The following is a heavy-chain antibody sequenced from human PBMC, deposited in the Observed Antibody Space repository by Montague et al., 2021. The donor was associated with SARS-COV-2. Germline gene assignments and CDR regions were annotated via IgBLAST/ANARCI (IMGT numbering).Heavy chain of an antibody. J-gene: IGHJ6*02. V-gene: IGHV4-61*02. D-gene: IGHD4-17*01. CDR2: IYSSGST. CDR1: GGSIRSGSYY. Sequence: TLSLTYTVSGGSIRSGSYYWSWIRQPAGKGLEWIGRIYSSGSTNYNPSLKSRVTMSVDTSKNQFPLKVSSVTAADTAVYYCARDYGDYSYYYGLDVWGQGTTVTVSS. CDR3: ARDYGDYSYYYGLDV.